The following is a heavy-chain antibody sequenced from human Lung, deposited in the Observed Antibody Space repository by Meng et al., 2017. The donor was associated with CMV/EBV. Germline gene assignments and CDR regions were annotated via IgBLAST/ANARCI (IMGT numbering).Heavy chain of an antibody. D-gene: IGHD3-22*01. V-gene: IGHV2-5*02. Sequence: LSTNGVGVGWIRQTPGKALEWLALIYWDDYKRYSPSLKSRLTITKDTSKNQVVLTMTNMNPVDTATYYCARRPSSYYDSSGYFFADYWGQGTLVTVSS. CDR1: LSTNGVG. CDR3: ARRPSSYYDSSGYFFADY. CDR2: IYWDDYK. J-gene: IGHJ4*02.